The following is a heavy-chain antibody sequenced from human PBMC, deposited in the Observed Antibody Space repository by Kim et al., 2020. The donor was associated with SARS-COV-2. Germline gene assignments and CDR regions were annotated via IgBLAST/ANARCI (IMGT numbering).Heavy chain of an antibody. CDR3: ARDNYYSFDY. CDR1: GITFSSYW. J-gene: IGHJ4*02. V-gene: IGHV3-74*01. D-gene: IGHD2-21*02. Sequence: GGSLRLSCVASGITFSSYWMHWVRQAPGKGLVWVSRINGDGSRTSHADSVKGRFTISRDNAKNTLYLQMNSLRAEDTAVYYCARDNYYSFDYLGQGTLVT. CDR2: INGDGSRT.